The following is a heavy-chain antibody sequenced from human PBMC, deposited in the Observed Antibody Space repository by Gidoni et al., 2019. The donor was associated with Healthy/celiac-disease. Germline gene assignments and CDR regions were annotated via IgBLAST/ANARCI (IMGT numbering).Heavy chain of an antibody. CDR1: GFTFSNAW. J-gene: IGHJ6*02. Sequence: EVQLVESGGGLVKPGGSLRLSCAASGFTFSNAWMSWVRQAPGTGLEWVGRIKSKTDGGTTDYAAPVKGRFTISRDDSKNTLYLQMNSLKTEDTAVYYCLSSGSYYRPLLYYYYGMDVWGQGTTVTVSS. CDR2: IKSKTDGGTT. CDR3: LSSGSYYRPLLYYYYGMDV. V-gene: IGHV3-15*01. D-gene: IGHD3-10*01.